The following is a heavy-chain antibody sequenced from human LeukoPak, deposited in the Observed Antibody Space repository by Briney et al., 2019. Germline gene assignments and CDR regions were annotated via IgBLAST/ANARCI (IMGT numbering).Heavy chain of an antibody. CDR2: ISAYNGNT. Sequence: ASVKVSCKASGGTFSSYAISWVRQAPGQGLEWMGWISAYNGNTNYAQKLQGRVTMTTDTSTSTAYMELRSLRSDDTAVYYCARGSKELERWWFDPWGQGTLVTVSS. J-gene: IGHJ5*02. D-gene: IGHD1-1*01. V-gene: IGHV1-18*01. CDR3: ARGSKELERWWFDP. CDR1: GGTFSSYA.